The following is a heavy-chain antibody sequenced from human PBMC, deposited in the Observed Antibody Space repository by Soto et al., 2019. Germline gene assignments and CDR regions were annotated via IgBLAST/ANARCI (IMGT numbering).Heavy chain of an antibody. CDR1: GYTFTSYG. D-gene: IGHD6-19*01. Sequence: QVQLVQSGAEVKKPGASVKVSCKASGYTFTSYGISWGRQAPGQGLEWMGWISAYNGNTNYAQKLQGRVTMTTDKSTSTAYMELRSLRSDDTAVYYCARTRVAVAGTSADDAFDIWGQGTMVTVSS. V-gene: IGHV1-18*01. J-gene: IGHJ3*02. CDR2: ISAYNGNT. CDR3: ARTRVAVAGTSADDAFDI.